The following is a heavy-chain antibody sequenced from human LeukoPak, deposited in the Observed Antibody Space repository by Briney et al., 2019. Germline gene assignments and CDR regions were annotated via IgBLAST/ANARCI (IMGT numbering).Heavy chain of an antibody. J-gene: IGHJ4*02. CDR3: ARSKMLLREGFDY. D-gene: IGHD3-16*01. V-gene: IGHV4-59*01. CDR1: GGSINNDY. Sequence: SETLSLTCTVSGGSINNDYCSWIRQPPGKGLEWLGYIKYNGYTNYNPSLKSRVTMSIDASKKQFSLKLSSVTAADTAVYYCARSKMLLREGFDYWGKGTLVTVSS. CDR2: IKYNGYT.